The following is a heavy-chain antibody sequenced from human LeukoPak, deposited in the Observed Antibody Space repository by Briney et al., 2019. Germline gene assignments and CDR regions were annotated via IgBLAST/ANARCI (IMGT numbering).Heavy chain of an antibody. CDR1: GYTFTDYY. J-gene: IGHJ3*02. D-gene: IGHD2-15*01. CDR2: INPNSGGT. V-gene: IGHV1-2*04. Sequence: GASVKVSCKASGYTFTDYYMHWVRQAPGQGLEWMGWINPNSGGTNYAQKFQGWVTMTRDTSISTAYMELSRLRSDDTAVYYCAGGGRVGYCGGGSCYFAFDIGGQGTMATVS. CDR3: AGGGRVGYCGGGSCYFAFDI.